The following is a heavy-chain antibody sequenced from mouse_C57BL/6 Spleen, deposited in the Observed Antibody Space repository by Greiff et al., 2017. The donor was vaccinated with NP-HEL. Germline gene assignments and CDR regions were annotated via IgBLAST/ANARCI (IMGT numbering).Heavy chain of an antibody. V-gene: IGHV5-16*01. D-gene: IGHD1-1*01. CDR1: GFTFSDYY. Sequence: EVKLVESEGGLVQPGSSMKLSCTASGFTFSDYYMAWVRQVPEKGLEWVANINYDGSSTYYLDSLKSRFIISRDNAKNILYLQMSSLKSEDTATYYCAREGDYYGSSYPFDYWGQGTTLTVSS. CDR3: AREGDYYGSSYPFDY. CDR2: INYDGSST. J-gene: IGHJ2*01.